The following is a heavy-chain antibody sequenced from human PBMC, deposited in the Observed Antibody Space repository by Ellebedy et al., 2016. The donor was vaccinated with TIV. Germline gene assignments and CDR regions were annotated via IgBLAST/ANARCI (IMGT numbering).Heavy chain of an antibody. J-gene: IGHJ4*02. V-gene: IGHV5-10-1*01. CDR1: GYNFASYW. CDR2: INPSDSDT. CDR3: GRLQTIDNYYFDY. D-gene: IGHD5-24*01. Sequence: PGGSLRPSCKGSGYNFASYWISWVRQMPGKGLEWMGKINPSDSDTTYSPSFQGHVSFSANTSISTAYLQWSGLKASDTAMYYCGRLQTIDNYYFDYWGQGTLVTVSP.